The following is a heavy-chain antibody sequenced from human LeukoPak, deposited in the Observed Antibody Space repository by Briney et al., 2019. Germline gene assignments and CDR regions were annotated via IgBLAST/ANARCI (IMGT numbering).Heavy chain of an antibody. CDR3: ARLVGDSKAGSFDY. V-gene: IGHV3-33*01. J-gene: IGHJ4*02. Sequence: PGGSLTLSCAASGFTFSSYDMHWVRQAPGKGLEWVALIWYDGSNKYYADSVRGRFTISRDNSKNTLYLQMNSLRAEDTAVYYCARLVGDSKAGSFDYWGQGTLVTVSS. CDR1: GFTFSSYD. D-gene: IGHD2-21*01. CDR2: IWYDGSNK.